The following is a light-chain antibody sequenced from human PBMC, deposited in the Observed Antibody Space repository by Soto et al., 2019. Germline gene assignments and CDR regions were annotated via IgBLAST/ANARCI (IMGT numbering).Light chain of an antibody. Sequence: QSALTQPASVSGSPGQSITISCTGTSSDVGSYNLVSWYQQHPGKAPKLMIYEGSKRPSGVSNRFPGSKSGNTASLTISGLQAEDEADYYCCSYAGSSTFEFGGGTKLTVL. CDR3: CSYAGSSTFE. V-gene: IGLV2-23*03. CDR2: EGS. J-gene: IGLJ2*01. CDR1: SSDVGSYNL.